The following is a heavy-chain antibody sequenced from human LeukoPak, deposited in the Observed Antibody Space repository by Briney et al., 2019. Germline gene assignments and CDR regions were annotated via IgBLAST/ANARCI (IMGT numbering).Heavy chain of an antibody. J-gene: IGHJ4*02. CDR1: GGSISSYY. V-gene: IGHV4-59*08. CDR3: ARHFDY. Sequence: PSETLSLTCTVSGGSISSYYWSWIRQPPGKGLEWIGYIYYTGSTNYNPSLKSRVTMSVDTSKNQFSLNLYSVSAADTAAYYCARHFDYWGQGTLVTVSS. CDR2: IYYTGST.